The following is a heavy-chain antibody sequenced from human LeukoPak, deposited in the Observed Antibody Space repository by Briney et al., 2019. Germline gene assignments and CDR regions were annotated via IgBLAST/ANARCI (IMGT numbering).Heavy chain of an antibody. CDR1: GGSISSYY. D-gene: IGHD6-13*01. V-gene: IGHV4-59*08. Sequence: SETLSLTCTVSGGSISSYYWSWIRQPPGKGLEWIGYIYYSGSTNYNPSLESRVTISVDTSKNQFSLKLSSVTAADTAVYYCASGIAAAGIGYWGQGTLVTVSS. J-gene: IGHJ4*02. CDR3: ASGIAAAGIGY. CDR2: IYYSGST.